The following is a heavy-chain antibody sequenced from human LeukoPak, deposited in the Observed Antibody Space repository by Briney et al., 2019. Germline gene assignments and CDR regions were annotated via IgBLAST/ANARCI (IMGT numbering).Heavy chain of an antibody. J-gene: IGHJ6*02. CDR3: ARHAKYTDGGFYYYYYYGMDV. Sequence: GESLKISCKVSGDSFSTYWIGWVRQMPGKGPEWMGIIYAGDSDTRYSPSFQGQVTISADKSINTVYLQWSSLKASDTALYYCARHAKYTDGGFYYYYYYGMDVWGQGTTVTVSS. D-gene: IGHD2-2*02. V-gene: IGHV5-51*01. CDR2: IYAGDSDT. CDR1: GDSFSTYW.